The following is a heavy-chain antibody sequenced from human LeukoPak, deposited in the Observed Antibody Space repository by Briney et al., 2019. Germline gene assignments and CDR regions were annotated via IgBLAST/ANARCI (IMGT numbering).Heavy chain of an antibody. CDR3: ARDDSPYLGYYGMDV. J-gene: IGHJ6*02. V-gene: IGHV3-21*01. CDR1: GFTFSSYS. Sequence: PGGSLRLSCAASGFTFSSYSMNWVRQAPGKGLEWVSSISSSSSYIYYPDSVKGRFTISRDNAKNSLYLQMNSLRAEGTAVYYCARDDSPYLGYYGMDVWGQGTTVTVSS. D-gene: IGHD3-16*01. CDR2: ISSSSSYI.